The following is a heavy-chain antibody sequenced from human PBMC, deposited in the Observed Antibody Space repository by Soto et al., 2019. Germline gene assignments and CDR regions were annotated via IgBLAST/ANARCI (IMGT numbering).Heavy chain of an antibody. Sequence: WGSLRLSCEASGFTFSNFWITLFRQSPVKGLEWVANIKHDGSEENYLDSVKGRFTISRDNTKNLVYLRMNRLRAEDTAVYYCARSGRDGYNPWGQGTLVTVSS. CDR1: GFTFSNFW. V-gene: IGHV3-7*01. CDR2: IKHDGSEE. CDR3: ARSGRDGYNP. J-gene: IGHJ5*02. D-gene: IGHD5-12*01.